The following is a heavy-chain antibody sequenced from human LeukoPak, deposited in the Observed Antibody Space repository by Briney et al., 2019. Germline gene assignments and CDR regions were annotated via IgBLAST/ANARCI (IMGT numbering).Heavy chain of an antibody. CDR1: GYTFTNYA. J-gene: IGHJ4*02. D-gene: IGHD3-16*01. V-gene: IGHV1-18*01. Sequence: GASVTVSSTASGYTFTNYAITWGRQAPGQGVEWMGGISTYNGETAYAQKLQGRVTITTDTSTPTAYMELRSLRSEDTAAYYSARGKGGRYYWGQGGLVTLSS. CDR2: ISTYNGET. CDR3: ARGKGGRYY.